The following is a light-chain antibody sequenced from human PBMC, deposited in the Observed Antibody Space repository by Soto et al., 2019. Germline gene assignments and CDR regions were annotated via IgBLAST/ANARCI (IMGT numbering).Light chain of an antibody. CDR3: QQYDSSPLT. J-gene: IGKJ4*01. CDR2: DAS. V-gene: IGKV3-20*01. CDR1: QSVISSY. Sequence: DTVLTQSPGPLSLSPGERATLSCRSSQSVISSYLAWYQQKPGQAPRLLIFDASSRATGIPDRFSGSGSGTDCSLSISRLEPEDSAVYYCQQYDSSPLTLGGGTKVDIK.